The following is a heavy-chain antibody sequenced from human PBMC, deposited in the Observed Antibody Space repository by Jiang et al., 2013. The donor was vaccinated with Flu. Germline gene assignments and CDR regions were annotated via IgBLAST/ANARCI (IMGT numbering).Heavy chain of an antibody. CDR2: IYYSGST. D-gene: IGHD7-27*01. J-gene: IGHJ4*02. CDR3: ARAGAWDLYFDY. V-gene: IGHV4-59*01. CDR1: GGSISSYY. Sequence: LLKPSETLSLTCTVSGGSISSYYWSWIRQPPGKGLEWIGYIYYSGSTNYNPSLKSRVTISVDTSKNQFSLKLSSVTAADTAVYYCARAGAWDLYFDYWGQGTLVTVSS.